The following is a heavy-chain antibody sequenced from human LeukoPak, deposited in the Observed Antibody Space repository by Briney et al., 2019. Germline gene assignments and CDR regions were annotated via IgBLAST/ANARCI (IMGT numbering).Heavy chain of an antibody. CDR2: ISSSSSYT. D-gene: IGHD3-22*01. CDR1: GFTFSDYY. CDR3: ARASGDTGWDSSGYYTRFYPDY. Sequence: GGTLRLSCAASGFTFSDYYMSWIRHAPGKGLEWVSYISSSSSYTNYADSVKGRFTISRDNAKNSLYLQMNSLRAEDTAVYYCARASGDTGWDSSGYYTRFYPDYWGQGTLVTVSS. V-gene: IGHV3-11*05. J-gene: IGHJ4*02.